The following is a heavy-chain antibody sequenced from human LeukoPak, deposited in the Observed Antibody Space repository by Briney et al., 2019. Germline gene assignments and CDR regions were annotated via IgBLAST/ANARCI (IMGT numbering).Heavy chain of an antibody. CDR1: GFTFSSYW. V-gene: IGHV3-74*01. Sequence: PGGSLRLSCTASGFTFSSYWMHWVRQAPGKGLVWVSRINSDGSSTTYADSVKGRFTISRDNAKNTLYLQMNSLRAEDTAVYYCVREGIGEYFQHWGQGTLVTVSS. D-gene: IGHD6-13*01. J-gene: IGHJ1*01. CDR2: INSDGSST. CDR3: VREGIGEYFQH.